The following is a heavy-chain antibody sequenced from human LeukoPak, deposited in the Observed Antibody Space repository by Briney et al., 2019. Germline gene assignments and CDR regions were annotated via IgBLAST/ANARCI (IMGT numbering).Heavy chain of an antibody. J-gene: IGHJ4*02. CDR2: ISSSSSYI. Sequence: GGSLRLSCAASGFTFSSYSMDWVRHAPGRGLEWVSSISSSSSYIYYADSVKGRFTISRDNAKNSLYLQMNSLRAEDTAVYYCARERFDPAMVDYWGQGTLVTVSS. D-gene: IGHD5-18*01. V-gene: IGHV3-21*01. CDR1: GFTFSSYS. CDR3: ARERFDPAMVDY.